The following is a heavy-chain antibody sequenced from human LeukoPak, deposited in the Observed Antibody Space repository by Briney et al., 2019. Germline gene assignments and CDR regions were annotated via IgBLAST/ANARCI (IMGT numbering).Heavy chain of an antibody. CDR1: GFTFDEHD. CDR3: AKRSGAPNNFDY. J-gene: IGHJ4*02. V-gene: IGHV3-43*02. Sequence: GGYLRLSCAASGFTFDEHDMYWVRQVPGKGLEWVCLISKDGGNKNYADSVKGRFSISRDNNRNSLSLQMNSLRSEDTALYFCAKRSGAPNNFDYWGQGALVTVSS. CDR2: ISKDGGNK. D-gene: IGHD1-14*01.